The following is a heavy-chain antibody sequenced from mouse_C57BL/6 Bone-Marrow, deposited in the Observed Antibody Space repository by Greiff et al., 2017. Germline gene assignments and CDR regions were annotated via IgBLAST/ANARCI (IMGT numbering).Heavy chain of an antibody. J-gene: IGHJ2*01. Sequence: QVQLQQPGAELVKPGASVKVSCKASGYTFTSYWMHWVKQRPGQGLEWIGRIHPSDSDTNYNQKFKGKATLTVDKSSSTAYMQISSLTSEDSAVYYCAFTVVAKGNYFDYWGQGTTLTVSS. CDR3: AFTVVAKGNYFDY. CDR1: GYTFTSYW. V-gene: IGHV1-74*01. CDR2: IHPSDSDT. D-gene: IGHD1-1*01.